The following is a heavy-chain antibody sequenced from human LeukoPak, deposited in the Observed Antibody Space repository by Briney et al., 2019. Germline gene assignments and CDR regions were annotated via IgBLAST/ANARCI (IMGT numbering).Heavy chain of an antibody. D-gene: IGHD5-18*01. CDR1: GFTFSSYA. CDR2: ISYDGSNK. Sequence: PGGSLRLSCAASGFTFSSYAMHWVRQAPGKGLEWAAVISYDGSNKFYADSAKGRFTISRDNSKNTLFLQMNSLRAEDTAVYYCARDRSQRAYSYGPDGEWGQGTLVTVSS. V-gene: IGHV3-30*01. J-gene: IGHJ4*02. CDR3: ARDRSQRAYSYGPDGE.